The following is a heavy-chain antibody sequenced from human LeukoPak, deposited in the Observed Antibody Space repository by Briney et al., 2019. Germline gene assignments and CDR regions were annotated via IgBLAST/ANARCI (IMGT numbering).Heavy chain of an antibody. CDR1: GFTFSNFA. CDR2: IVGSSST. CDR3: ARDQYSYAHAAH. Sequence: PGGSLRLSCAASGFTFSNFAMTWVRQAPGKGLEWVSSIVGSSSTYYADSLKGRFTISRDNAKNSLYLQMNSLRAEDTAVYYCARDQYSYAHAAHWGQGTLVTVSS. J-gene: IGHJ4*02. D-gene: IGHD5-18*01. V-gene: IGHV3-21*01.